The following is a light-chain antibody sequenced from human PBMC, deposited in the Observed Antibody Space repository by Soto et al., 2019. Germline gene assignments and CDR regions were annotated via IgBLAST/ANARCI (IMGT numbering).Light chain of an antibody. CDR3: SSFAHRTAPCVL. CDR1: STDIGGYDF. J-gene: IGLJ2*01. V-gene: IGLV2-8*01. Sequence: QSALTQPPSASGAPGQSVTISCTGSSTDIGGYDFVSWYQQQPGKAPRLLIYEVYKRTSGVPDRFSGSKSGNTASLTVSGLQGEDEADYYCSSFAHRTAPCVLFGGGTKLTVL. CDR2: EVY.